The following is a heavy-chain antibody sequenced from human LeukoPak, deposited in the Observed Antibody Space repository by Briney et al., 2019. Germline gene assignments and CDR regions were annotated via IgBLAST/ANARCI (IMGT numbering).Heavy chain of an antibody. V-gene: IGHV5-51*01. CDR3: ARRPSSSWHWYFDL. Sequence: GESLKISFKGSGYSFTSYWIGWVRQMPGIGLEWMGIIYPGDSDTRYSPSFQGQVTISADKSISTAYLQWSSLKASDSAMYYCARRPSSSWHWYFDLWGRGTLVTVSS. CDR2: IYPGDSDT. CDR1: GYSFTSYW. D-gene: IGHD6-13*01. J-gene: IGHJ2*01.